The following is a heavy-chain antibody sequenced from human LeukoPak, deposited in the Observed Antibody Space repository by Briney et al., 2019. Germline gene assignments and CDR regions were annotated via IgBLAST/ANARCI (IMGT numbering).Heavy chain of an antibody. CDR3: AMSYYYGSGSYYRVRFDY. V-gene: IGHV4-39*01. CDR1: GGSISSSSYY. CDR2: IYYSGST. Sequence: PSETLSLTCTVSGGSISSSSYYWGWIRQPPGKGLEWIGCIYYSGSTYYNPSLKSRVTISVDTSKNQFSLKLSSVTAADTAVYYCAMSYYYGSGSYYRVRFDYWGQGTLVTVSS. J-gene: IGHJ4*02. D-gene: IGHD3-10*01.